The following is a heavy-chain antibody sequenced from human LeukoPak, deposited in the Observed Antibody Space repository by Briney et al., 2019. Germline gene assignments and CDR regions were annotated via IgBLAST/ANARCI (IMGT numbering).Heavy chain of an antibody. CDR2: ISPDGGNT. CDR3: VPKGTEGY. V-gene: IGHV3-64D*06. CDR1: GFTFSSYA. Sequence: GGSLRLSCSASGFTFSSYAMHWVRQAPGKGLEYVSAISPDGGNTYYVDSVKGRFSISRDNSKNTLYLQMSSLRPEDTAVYYCVPKGTEGYWGQGTLVTVSS. J-gene: IGHJ4*02.